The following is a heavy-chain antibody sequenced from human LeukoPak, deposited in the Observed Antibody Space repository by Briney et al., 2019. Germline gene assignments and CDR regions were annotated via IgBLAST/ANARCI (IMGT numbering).Heavy chain of an antibody. J-gene: IGHJ6*03. CDR3: ARGRGLSSRYYYMDV. D-gene: IGHD3-10*01. CDR2: INHSGST. CDR1: GGSFSGYY. V-gene: IGHV4-34*01. Sequence: SETLSLTCAVYGGSFSGYYWSWIRQPPGKGLEWIGEINHSGSTNYNPSLKSRVTISVDTSKNQFSLKLSSVTAADTAVYYCARGRGLSSRYYYMDVWGKGTTVTVSS.